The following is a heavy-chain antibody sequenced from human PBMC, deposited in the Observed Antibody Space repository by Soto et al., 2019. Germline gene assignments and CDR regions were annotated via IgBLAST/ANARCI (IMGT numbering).Heavy chain of an antibody. CDR2: VYYTGST. V-gene: IGHV4-59*01. J-gene: IGHJ4*02. D-gene: IGHD3-22*01. Sequence: AETLSLTCTVSGDSISTFYWGWMRQSPGKELEWIGYVYYTGSTNYNPSLKSRVTISVDRSKNQFSLKLTSANAADTAVYYCARGRTVRNYADDSSDYFYFFDYWGQGTQVTVSS. CDR1: GDSISTFY. CDR3: ARGRTVRNYADDSSDYFYFFDY.